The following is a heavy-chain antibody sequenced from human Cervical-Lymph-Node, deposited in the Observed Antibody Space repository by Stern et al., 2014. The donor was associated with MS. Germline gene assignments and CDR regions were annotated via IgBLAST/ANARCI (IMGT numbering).Heavy chain of an antibody. Sequence: EMQLVESGGGLVQPGGSLMISCVASGFNFRTYWMHWVRQGPGKGLEWVSRINGDGTVSSYADSVSGRFTISRNNANNTMSLQLDNLRVEDTAIYYCASAYRASWGQGTLVTVST. J-gene: IGHJ4*02. CDR1: GFNFRTYW. CDR2: INGDGTVS. D-gene: IGHD1-1*01. V-gene: IGHV3-74*02. CDR3: ASAYRAS.